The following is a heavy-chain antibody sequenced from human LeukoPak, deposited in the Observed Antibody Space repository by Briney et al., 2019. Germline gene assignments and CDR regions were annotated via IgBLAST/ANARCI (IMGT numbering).Heavy chain of an antibody. Sequence: SGGSLRLSCAASGFTFSSDWMHWVRQAPGKGLVWVSRINSDGSTTTYADSVRGRFTISRDNAKNTLYLQMNSLRAEDTAVYYCARDPRGVGATFGMDVWGQGTTVTVSS. CDR3: ARDPRGVGATFGMDV. J-gene: IGHJ6*02. CDR1: GFTFSSDW. V-gene: IGHV3-74*01. D-gene: IGHD1-26*01. CDR2: INSDGSTT.